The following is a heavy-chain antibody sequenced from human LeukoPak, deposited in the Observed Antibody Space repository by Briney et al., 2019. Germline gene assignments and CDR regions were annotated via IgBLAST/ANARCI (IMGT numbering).Heavy chain of an antibody. J-gene: IGHJ6*02. CDR1: GFTFDDYA. CDR3: AKDELVLASCMDV. CDR2: ISGAGGST. V-gene: IGHV3-43*02. Sequence: GGSLRPSCAPSGFTFDDYAMHWARQAPGKGLEWVSLISGAGGSTYYADSVKGRFTISRDNSKNSLYLQMNSLRTEDTALYYCAKDELVLASCMDVWGQGTTVTVSS. D-gene: IGHD6-13*01.